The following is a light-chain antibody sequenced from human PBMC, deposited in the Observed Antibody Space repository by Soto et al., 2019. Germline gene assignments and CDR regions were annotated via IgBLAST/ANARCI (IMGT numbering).Light chain of an antibody. CDR1: QGLVYSDGNTY. J-gene: IGKJ4*01. V-gene: IGKV2-30*01. CDR2: KVS. CDR3: MQRTPWPPT. Sequence: DVVMTQSPLSLPVTLGQPASISCRSSQGLVYSDGNTYLNWFHQRPGQSPRRLIYKVSNRDSGVPDGFGGSGAGTDFKLRISRVEAEDVGVYYCMQRTPWPPTFGGGTKVEIK.